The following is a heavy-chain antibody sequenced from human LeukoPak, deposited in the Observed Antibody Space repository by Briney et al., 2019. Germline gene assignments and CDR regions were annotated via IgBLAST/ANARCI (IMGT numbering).Heavy chain of an antibody. J-gene: IGHJ4*02. D-gene: IGHD3-10*01. V-gene: IGHV3-23*01. CDR1: GFTFSSYA. CDR3: AKASRNGSGSYYAEY. Sequence: GGSLRLSCAASGFTFSSYAMSWVRQAPGKGLEWVSGISGSGGSTYYADSVKGRFTIPRDNSKKTLYLQMNSLRAEDTAVYYCAKASRNGSGSYYAEYWGQGTLVTVSS. CDR2: ISGSGGST.